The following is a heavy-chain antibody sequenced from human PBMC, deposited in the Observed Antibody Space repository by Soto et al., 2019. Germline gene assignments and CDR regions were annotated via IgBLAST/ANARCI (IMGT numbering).Heavy chain of an antibody. V-gene: IGHV3-23*01. CDR3: AKDARYYDFWSGYDKSNCFDP. D-gene: IGHD3-3*01. Sequence: EVQLLESGGGLVQPGGSLRLSCAASGFTFSSYAMSWVRQAPGKGLEWVSAISGSGGSTYYADSVKGRFTISRDNSKNTMYLQMTSLRAEDTAVYYCAKDARYYDFWSGYDKSNCFDPWGQGTLVTVSS. CDR2: ISGSGGST. J-gene: IGHJ5*02. CDR1: GFTFSSYA.